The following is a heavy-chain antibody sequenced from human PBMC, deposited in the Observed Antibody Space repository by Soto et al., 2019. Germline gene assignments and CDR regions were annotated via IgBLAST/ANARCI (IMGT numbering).Heavy chain of an antibody. D-gene: IGHD2-15*01. CDR2: IIPILGIA. Sequence: ASVKVSCKASGGTFSSYTISWVRQAPGQGLEWMGRIIPILGIANYAQKFQGRVTITADKSTSTAYMELSSLRSEDTAVYYCAGGYCSGGSCSDAFDIWGQGTMVTVSS. J-gene: IGHJ3*02. CDR1: GGTFSSYT. CDR3: AGGYCSGGSCSDAFDI. V-gene: IGHV1-69*02.